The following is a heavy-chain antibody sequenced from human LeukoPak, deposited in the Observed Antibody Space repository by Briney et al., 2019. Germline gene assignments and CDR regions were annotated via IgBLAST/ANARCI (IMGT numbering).Heavy chain of an antibody. CDR1: SYSFTSYW. V-gene: IGHV5-51*01. D-gene: IGHD3-22*01. CDR3: ARHPYYYDSSGYYPTYFQH. Sequence: GESLKTSYKCSSYSFTSYWNFGVRQMPGNGLEWMGIIYPGDSDTRYSPSFQGQVTISADKSISTAYLQWSSLKASDTAMYYCARHPYYYDSSGYYPTYFQHWGQGTLVTVSS. J-gene: IGHJ1*01. CDR2: IYPGDSDT.